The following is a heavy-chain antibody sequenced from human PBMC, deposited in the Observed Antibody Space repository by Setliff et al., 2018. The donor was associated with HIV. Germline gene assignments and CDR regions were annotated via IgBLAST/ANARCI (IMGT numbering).Heavy chain of an antibody. D-gene: IGHD2-15*01. J-gene: IGHJ4*02. CDR2: IYSTDTT. V-gene: IGHV4-4*09. Sequence: SETLSLTCTVSAVSIGGYSWSWIRQSPGKGLEWIGSIYSTDTTNHNPSLESRVTISVDKSKNQFSLKLTSVTDADTAVYFCGKADCSAGSCPDYWGRGTLVTVSS. CDR3: GKADCSAGSCPDY. CDR1: AVSIGGYS.